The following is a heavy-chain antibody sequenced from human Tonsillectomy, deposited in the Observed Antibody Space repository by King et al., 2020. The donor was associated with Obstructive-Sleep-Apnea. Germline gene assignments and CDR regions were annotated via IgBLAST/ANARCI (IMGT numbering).Heavy chain of an antibody. D-gene: IGHD1-20*01. Sequence: QVQLVESGGGVVQPGRSLRLSCAASGFTFSSYAMHWFRQAPGKGLEWVAGISNVGSNKFYADSVKGRFTTSRDNSKNTLYLQMNSLRAEDTAVYYCARPYNWNDQAPFDYWGQGTLVTVSS. J-gene: IGHJ4*02. CDR1: GFTFSSYA. CDR2: ISNVGSNK. CDR3: ARPYNWNDQAPFDY. V-gene: IGHV3-30*04.